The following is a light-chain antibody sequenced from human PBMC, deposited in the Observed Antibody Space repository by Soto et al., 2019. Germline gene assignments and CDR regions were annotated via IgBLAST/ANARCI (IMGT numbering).Light chain of an antibody. Sequence: EIVLTQSPGTQSLSPGERATLSCRASQSLSSSFLAWYQQKPGQAPRLLIYGASSRATGIPDRFSGSGSGTDFTLTISRLEPEDFAVYYCQQYGSSPLTFGGGTKVEIK. CDR1: QSLSSSF. J-gene: IGKJ4*01. V-gene: IGKV3-20*01. CDR3: QQYGSSPLT. CDR2: GAS.